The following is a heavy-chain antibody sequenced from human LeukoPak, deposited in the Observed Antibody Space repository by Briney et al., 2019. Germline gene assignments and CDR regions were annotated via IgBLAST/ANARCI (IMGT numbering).Heavy chain of an antibody. D-gene: IGHD3-22*01. V-gene: IGHV1-18*01. CDR3: ARDYVPGDPYYDSSGYYYLPDY. Sequence: ASVTVSFTASGYTFTIYGISWVRQAPGQGLEWMGWISAYNGNTNYAQKLQGRVTMTTDTSTSTAYMELRSLRSDGTAVYYCARDYVPGDPYYDSSGYYYLPDYWGQGTLVTVSS. CDR2: ISAYNGNT. J-gene: IGHJ4*02. CDR1: GYTFTIYG.